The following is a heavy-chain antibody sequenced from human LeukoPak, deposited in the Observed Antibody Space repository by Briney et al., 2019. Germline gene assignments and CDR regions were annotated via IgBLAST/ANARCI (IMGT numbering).Heavy chain of an antibody. CDR3: ARSRYTGRHFDY. Sequence: PGGSLRLSCAASGFTFSSYWVQWVRQAPGKGLVWISRINSDGSSRSYADSVKGRFTISRDNAKNTVYLQMNSLRAEDTAVYYCARSRYTGRHFDYWGQGTLVTVSS. J-gene: IGHJ4*02. D-gene: IGHD5-12*01. CDR1: GFTFSSYW. CDR2: INSDGSSR. V-gene: IGHV3-74*01.